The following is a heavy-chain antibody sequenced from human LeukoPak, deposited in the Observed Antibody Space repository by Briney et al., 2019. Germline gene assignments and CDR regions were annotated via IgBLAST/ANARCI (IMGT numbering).Heavy chain of an antibody. Sequence: GGSLRLSCAASGFTFSDYYMSWIRQAPGKGLEWVSYISSSGSTIYYADSVKGRFTISRDNAKNSLYLQMNSLRAEDTAVYYCTTELIAAAGNAIAPTGLWGQGTLVTVSS. CDR2: ISSSGSTI. D-gene: IGHD6-13*01. J-gene: IGHJ4*02. CDR1: GFTFSDYY. V-gene: IGHV3-11*01. CDR3: TTELIAAAGNAIAPTGL.